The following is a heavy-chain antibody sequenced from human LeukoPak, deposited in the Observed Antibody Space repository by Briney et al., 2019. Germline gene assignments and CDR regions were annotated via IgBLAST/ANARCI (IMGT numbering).Heavy chain of an antibody. Sequence: SETLSLTCAVSGPFITNSHWWSWARQPPGKGLEWIGEIYHNGTNNYNPSLQSRVTMSVDKSKNQFSLKLSSVAAAATAVYYCATYFYGEYGSYYFDYWGQGTLVTVSS. V-gene: IGHV4-4*02. D-gene: IGHD4-17*01. CDR2: IYHNGTN. CDR1: GPFITNSHW. J-gene: IGHJ4*02. CDR3: ATYFYGEYGSYYFDY.